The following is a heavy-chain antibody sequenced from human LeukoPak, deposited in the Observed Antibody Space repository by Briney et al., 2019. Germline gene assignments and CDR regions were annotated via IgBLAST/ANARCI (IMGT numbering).Heavy chain of an antibody. J-gene: IGHJ6*03. CDR2: IYYSGST. Sequence: PSETLSLTCTVSGGSISSSSYYWGWIRQPPGKGLEWIGSIYYSGSTYYNPSLKSRVTISVDTSKNQFSLKLSSVTAADTAVYYCARLIVVVPAAADPTKYYYYMDVWGKGTTVTISS. CDR3: ARLIVVVPAAADPTKYYYYMDV. CDR1: GGSISSSSYY. D-gene: IGHD2-2*01. V-gene: IGHV4-39*01.